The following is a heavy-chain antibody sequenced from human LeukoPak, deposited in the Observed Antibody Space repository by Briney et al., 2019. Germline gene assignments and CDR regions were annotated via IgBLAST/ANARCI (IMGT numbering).Heavy chain of an antibody. V-gene: IGHV4-59*01. CDR3: ARADYYYDSSGSPLDY. Sequence: PSETLSLTCTVSGGSISGYYWTWIRQPPGKGLEWIGYIYYSGNTNYNPSLKSRVTISVDTSKNQFSLNLRSVTAADTAVYYCARADYYYDSSGSPLDYWGQGTLVTVSS. J-gene: IGHJ4*02. D-gene: IGHD3-22*01. CDR2: IYYSGNT. CDR1: GGSISGYY.